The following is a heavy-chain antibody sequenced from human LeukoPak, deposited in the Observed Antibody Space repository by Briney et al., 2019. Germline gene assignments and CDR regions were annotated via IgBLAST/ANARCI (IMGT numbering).Heavy chain of an antibody. Sequence: SETLSLTCTVSGGSVSSGSYYRSWIRQPPGKGLEWIGYIYYSGSTNYNPSLKSRVTISVDTSKNQLSLKLSSVTAADTAVYYCARGGIAVAGYFDYWGQGALVTVSS. CDR2: IYYSGST. CDR1: GGSVSSGSYY. CDR3: ARGGIAVAGYFDY. V-gene: IGHV4-61*01. D-gene: IGHD6-19*01. J-gene: IGHJ4*02.